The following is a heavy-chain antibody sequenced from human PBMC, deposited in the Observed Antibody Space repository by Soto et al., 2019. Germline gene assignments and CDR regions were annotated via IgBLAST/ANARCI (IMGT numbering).Heavy chain of an antibody. CDR3: LREQRHWNEFADQ. D-gene: IGHD1-1*01. CDR1: GFAFRSYW. CDR2: ISQDGAIA. V-gene: IGHV3-74*01. J-gene: IGHJ4*02. Sequence: VQLVESGGGLVQPGGSLRLSCAASGFAFRSYWMHWVRQAPGKGLVWVSRISQDGAIATQADSVKGRFTISRDNAKNTQFLQINSLRADDTAVYYGLREQRHWNEFADQWGQGTLVTVSS.